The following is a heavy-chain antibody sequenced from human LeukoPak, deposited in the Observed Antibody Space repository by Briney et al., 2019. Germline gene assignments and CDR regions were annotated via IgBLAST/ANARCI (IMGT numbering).Heavy chain of an antibody. Sequence: GGSLRLSCAASGFTFSSYGMHWVRQAPGKGLEWVAVIWDDGSIKYYADSVKGRFTISRDNSKNTLYLEMNSLRAEDTAVYYCARDEVRLGESNDAFDIWGQGTMVTVSS. V-gene: IGHV3-33*01. CDR1: GFTFSSYG. J-gene: IGHJ3*02. CDR2: IWDDGSIK. CDR3: ARDEVRLGESNDAFDI. D-gene: IGHD3-16*01.